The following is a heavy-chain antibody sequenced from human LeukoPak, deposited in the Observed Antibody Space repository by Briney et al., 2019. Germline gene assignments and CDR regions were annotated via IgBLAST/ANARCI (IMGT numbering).Heavy chain of an antibody. J-gene: IGHJ6*02. Sequence: GGSLRLSCAASGYTFNNYAMNWVRQAPGKGLEWVANIKQDGSEKYYVDSVKGRFTISRDNAKNSLYLQMNSLRAEDTAVYYCARDLRFIGGMDVWGQGTTVTVSS. D-gene: IGHD3-16*02. CDR2: IKQDGSEK. CDR1: GYTFNNYA. CDR3: ARDLRFIGGMDV. V-gene: IGHV3-7*01.